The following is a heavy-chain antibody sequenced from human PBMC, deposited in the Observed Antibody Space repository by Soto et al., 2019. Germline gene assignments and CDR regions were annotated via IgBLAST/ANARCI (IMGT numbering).Heavy chain of an antibody. CDR1: GGSISSSSYY. D-gene: IGHD4-17*01. Sequence: SETLSLTCTVSGGSISSSSYYWGWIRQPPGKGLEWIGSIYYSGSTYYNPSLKSRVTISVDTSKNQFSLKLSSVTAADTAVYYCMRGEDGDYVPGWFDPWGQGTLVTVSS. CDR2: IYYSGST. CDR3: MRGEDGDYVPGWFDP. V-gene: IGHV4-39*01. J-gene: IGHJ5*02.